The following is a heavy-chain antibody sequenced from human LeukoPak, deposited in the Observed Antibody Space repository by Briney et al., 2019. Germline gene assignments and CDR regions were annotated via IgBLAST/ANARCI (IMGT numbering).Heavy chain of an antibody. J-gene: IGHJ4*02. CDR1: GYTFTGYD. CDR2: MKSNSGDT. CDR3: ARGEYSSSWYPFDY. Sequence: GASVKVSCKTSGYTFTGYDINWVRQAPGQGLEWMGWMKSNSGDTHFAQKFQGRLTTTRNTSINTAFMELSSLRSEDAAVYYCARGEYSSSWYPFDYWGQGSLVTVSS. V-gene: IGHV1-8*01. D-gene: IGHD6-13*01.